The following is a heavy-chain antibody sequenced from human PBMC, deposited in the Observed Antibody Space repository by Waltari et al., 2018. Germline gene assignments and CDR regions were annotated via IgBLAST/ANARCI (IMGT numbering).Heavy chain of an antibody. CDR1: GGSISSYY. CDR3: ARDRGDIARWFDP. CDR2: IYYSGST. Sequence: QVQLQESGPGLVKPSETLSITCTVSGGSISSYYWSWIRQPPGKGLERRGDIYYSGSTNYNPSLKSRVTISVDTSKNQFSLKLSSVTAADTAVYYCARDRGDIARWFDPWGQGTLVTVSS. D-gene: IGHD5-12*01. V-gene: IGHV4-59*01. J-gene: IGHJ5*02.